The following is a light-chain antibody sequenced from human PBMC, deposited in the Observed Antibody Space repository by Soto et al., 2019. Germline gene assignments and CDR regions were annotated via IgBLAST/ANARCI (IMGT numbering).Light chain of an antibody. CDR2: HAS. V-gene: IGKV3-11*01. J-gene: IGKJ5*01. Sequence: EIVMTQSPATLSVSPGERATLSYRASQSVSSDLVWYQQKPGQAPRLLIFHASTRATGIPARFSGSGSGTDFTLTISSLEPEDFAVYYCQQRSNWPITFGQGTRLEIK. CDR1: QSVSSD. CDR3: QQRSNWPIT.